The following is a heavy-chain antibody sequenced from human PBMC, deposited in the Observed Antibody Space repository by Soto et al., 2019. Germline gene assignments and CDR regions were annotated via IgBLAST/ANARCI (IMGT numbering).Heavy chain of an antibody. J-gene: IGHJ6*01. V-gene: IGHV3-23*01. Sequence: PGGSLRLSCEASGFSFSDHGMSWVRQAPGKGLEWVSVTSGSGGTTYYVDSVKGRFTISRDNSKNTLYLQMSSLRVEDTAVYYCAKPPRTTIVTVYDVWGRGATVGVS. CDR1: GFSFSDHG. CDR2: TSGSGGTT. D-gene: IGHD3-9*01. CDR3: AKPPRTTIVTVYDV.